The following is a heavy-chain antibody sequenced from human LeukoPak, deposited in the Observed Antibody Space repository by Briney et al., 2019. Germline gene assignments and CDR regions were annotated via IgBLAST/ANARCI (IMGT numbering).Heavy chain of an antibody. CDR2: ISSSGSTI. D-gene: IGHD4/OR15-4a*01. CDR3: GRDLVLAV. CDR1: GFTFSSYE. J-gene: IGHJ6*02. V-gene: IGHV3-48*03. Sequence: GGSLRLSCAASGFTFSSYEMNWVRQAPGKGLEAVSYISSSGSTIFYADSVKGRFTISRDNAKNSLYLQMNTLTAEDTAVYYCGRDLVLAVWGRGTTVTVSS.